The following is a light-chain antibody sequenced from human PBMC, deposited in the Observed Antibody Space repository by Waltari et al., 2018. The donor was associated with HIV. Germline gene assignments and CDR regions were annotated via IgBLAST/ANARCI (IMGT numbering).Light chain of an antibody. J-gene: IGLJ2*01. Sequence: SSELTQPPSVSVSPGQTARITCSVDALPKHYTYWYQQKPGHDPVLIISNESYRPSRFPGRFSGSSSGTTATLTISGVVAGDEADYYCQSTDKTGILAVFGGGTKLT. CDR2: NES. V-gene: IGLV3-25*03. CDR3: QSTDKTGILAV. CDR1: ALPKHY.